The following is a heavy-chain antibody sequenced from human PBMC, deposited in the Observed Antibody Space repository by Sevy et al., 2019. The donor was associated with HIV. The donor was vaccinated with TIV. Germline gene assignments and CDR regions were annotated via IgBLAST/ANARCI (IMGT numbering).Heavy chain of an antibody. V-gene: IGHV4-59*08. CDR2: IYYNGHI. CDR1: GGSITSLY. D-gene: IGHD1-26*01. Sequence: SETLSLTCTVSGGSITSLYWNWIRQPPGKGLEWIANIYYNGHINYNPSLKSRVTLLLDTSKNQFSLRLISVTAADTAMYYCAGENAWGRGYSWGQGTLVTVSS. CDR3: AGENAWGRGYS. J-gene: IGHJ4*02.